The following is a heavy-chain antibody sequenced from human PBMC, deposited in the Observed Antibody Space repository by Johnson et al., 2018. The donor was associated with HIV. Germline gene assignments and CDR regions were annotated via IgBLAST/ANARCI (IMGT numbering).Heavy chain of an antibody. Sequence: VQLVESGGDVVQPGGSLRLSCAASGFTFSSYWMSWVRQAPGKGLEWVANIKQDGSAKYYAHSVKGRFTISSDNSKSTLFLQMNSLRPEDTAVYYCARAGVGAGAFDIWGQGTMVTVSS. CDR2: IKQDGSAK. D-gene: IGHD1-26*01. V-gene: IGHV3-7*01. J-gene: IGHJ3*02. CDR1: GFTFSSYW. CDR3: ARAGVGAGAFDI.